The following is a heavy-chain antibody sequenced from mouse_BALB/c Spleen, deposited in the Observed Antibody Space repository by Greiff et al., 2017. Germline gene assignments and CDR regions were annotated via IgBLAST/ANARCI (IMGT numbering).Heavy chain of an antibody. CDR2: IYPGNSDT. J-gene: IGHJ2*01. V-gene: IGHV1-5*01. Sequence: EVQRVESGTVLARPGASVKMSCKASGYTFTSYWMHWVKQRPGQGLEWNGAIYPGNSDTSYNQKFKGKAKLTAVTSTSTAYMELSSLTIEDSAVYYCTRGSLYYYRSSPFDYWGQGTTLTVSS. CDR1: GYTFTSYW. D-gene: IGHD1-1*01. CDR3: TRGSLYYYRSSPFDY.